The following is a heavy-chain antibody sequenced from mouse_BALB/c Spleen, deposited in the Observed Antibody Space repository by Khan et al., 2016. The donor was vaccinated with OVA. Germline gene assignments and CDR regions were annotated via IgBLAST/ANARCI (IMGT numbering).Heavy chain of an antibody. D-gene: IGHD2-10*02. CDR1: GYSFTGYN. CDR2: IVPYYGGA. CDR3: TRGYGNYVRYYFDY. Sequence: EVQLQESGPELEKPGASVKISCKASGYSFTGYNMNWVKQSIGKSLEWIGNIVPYYGGATYNQKFKGKATLTVDKSSSTAYMQLKSLTSEDSAVYYCTRGYGNYVRYYFDYWGQGTTLTVSS. J-gene: IGHJ2*01. V-gene: IGHV1-39*01.